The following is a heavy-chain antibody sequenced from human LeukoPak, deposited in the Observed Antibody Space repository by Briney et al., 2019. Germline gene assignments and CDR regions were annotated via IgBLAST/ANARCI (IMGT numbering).Heavy chain of an antibody. Sequence: GGSLRLSCAASGFSVSNNYTSWVRQAPGKGLEWVSVIYSGGSTFYADSVKGRFTISRDNSKNTLYLQMNSLRAEDTAVYYCASDSYSPEYFQHWGQGTLVTVSS. CDR3: ASDSYSPEYFQH. J-gene: IGHJ1*01. CDR2: IYSGGST. CDR1: GFSVSNNY. V-gene: IGHV3-66*01. D-gene: IGHD2-15*01.